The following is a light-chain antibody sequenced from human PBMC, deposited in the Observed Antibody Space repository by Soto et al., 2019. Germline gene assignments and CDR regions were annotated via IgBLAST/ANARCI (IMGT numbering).Light chain of an antibody. CDR3: MQGTHWPPYS. CDR2: KVS. V-gene: IGKV2-30*01. Sequence: VVLTQSPLSLPVTLGQPASISCNSSQSLVYSDGNTYLNWFQQRPGQSPRRLIYKVSDRDSGVPDRFSGSGSATDFTLTISGVQAEDVGIYYCMQGTHWPPYSFGQGTKLEIK. CDR1: QSLVYSDGNTY. J-gene: IGKJ2*03.